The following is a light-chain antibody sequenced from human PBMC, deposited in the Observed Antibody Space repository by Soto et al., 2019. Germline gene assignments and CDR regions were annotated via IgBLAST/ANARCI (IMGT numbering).Light chain of an antibody. CDR3: QSYHSSNRP. CDR1: SGSIASNY. V-gene: IGLV6-57*04. J-gene: IGLJ2*01. CDR2: EDN. Sequence: NFMLTQPHSVSESPGKTVTISCTRSSGSIASNYVQWYQQRPGSAPTTVIYEDNQRPSGVPDRFSGSIDSSSNSASLTISGLKTEDEADYYCQSYHSSNRPFGGGTKVTVL.